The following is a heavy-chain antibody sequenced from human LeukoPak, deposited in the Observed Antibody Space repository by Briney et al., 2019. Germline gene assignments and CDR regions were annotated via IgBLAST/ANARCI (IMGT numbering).Heavy chain of an antibody. J-gene: IGHJ4*02. V-gene: IGHV4-34*01. Sequence: SETLSLTCAVSGGSFSDDYWTWIRQPPGKGLEWIGEVDYSGNTNYNPSLRSRGAISVERSKKQFSLKLDCAIAGETAGYYCAXRKXFSPRYFDWLRGWLDHWGQGNLVTVSS. D-gene: IGHD3-9*01. CDR3: AXRKXFSPRYFDWLRGWLDH. CDR2: VDYSGNT. CDR1: GGSFSDDY.